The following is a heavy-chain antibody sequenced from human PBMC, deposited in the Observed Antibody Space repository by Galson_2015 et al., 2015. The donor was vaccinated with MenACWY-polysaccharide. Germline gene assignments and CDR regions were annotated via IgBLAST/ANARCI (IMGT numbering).Heavy chain of an antibody. J-gene: IGHJ3*02. Sequence: SLRLSCAASGFTFSSYGMSWVRQAPGKGLEWVSGISGRGGSTYYADSVKGRFTISRDNSKNTLHLQMNSLRADDTAVCYCAKERAAVDIWGQGTMVTVSS. CDR2: ISGRGGST. V-gene: IGHV3-23*01. CDR3: AKERAAVDI. D-gene: IGHD2-15*01. CDR1: GFTFSSYG.